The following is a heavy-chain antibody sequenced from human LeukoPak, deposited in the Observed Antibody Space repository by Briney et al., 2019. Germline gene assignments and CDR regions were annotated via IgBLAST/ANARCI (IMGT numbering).Heavy chain of an antibody. CDR1: GFTFSSYG. Sequence: PGGSLRLSCAASGFTFSSYGMSWVRQAPGKGLEWVSAISGSGGSTYYADSVKGRFTISRDNSKNTLYLQMNSLRAEDTAVYYCAKVDRSSWYYYFDYWGQGILVTVSS. CDR2: ISGSGGST. V-gene: IGHV3-23*01. CDR3: AKVDRSSWYYYFDY. D-gene: IGHD6-13*01. J-gene: IGHJ4*02.